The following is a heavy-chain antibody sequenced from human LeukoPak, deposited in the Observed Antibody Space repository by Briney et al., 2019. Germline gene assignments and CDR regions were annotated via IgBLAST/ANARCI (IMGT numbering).Heavy chain of an antibody. J-gene: IGHJ4*02. CDR3: ARRGRGETGNFDY. Sequence: GSLRLCCAASGYTFSTYWRNWFRQTPGKGLGWIGEIYHSGSTNYNPSLESRVTISVDKSKNQFSLKLSSVTAADTAVYYCARRGRGETGNFDYWGQGTLVTVSS. D-gene: IGHD3-16*01. V-gene: IGHV4-4*02. CDR1: GYTFSTYW. CDR2: IYHSGST.